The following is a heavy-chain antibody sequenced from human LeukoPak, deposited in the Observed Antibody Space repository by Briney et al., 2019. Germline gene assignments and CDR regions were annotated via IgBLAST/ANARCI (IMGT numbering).Heavy chain of an antibody. CDR2: IYYSGST. D-gene: IGHD3-3*01. CDR1: GGSISSHY. J-gene: IGHJ5*02. V-gene: IGHV4-59*11. CDR3: ARLVVWSGYYGWFDL. Sequence: SETLSLTCTVSGGSISSHYWSWIRQPPGKGLEWIGYIYYSGSTNYNPSLKSRVTISIDTSKNQFSLKLSSVTAADTAVYYCARLVVWSGYYGWFDLWGQGTLVTVSS.